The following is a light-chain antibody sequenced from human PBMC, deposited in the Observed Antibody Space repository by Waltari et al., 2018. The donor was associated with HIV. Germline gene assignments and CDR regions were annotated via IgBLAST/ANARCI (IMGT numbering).Light chain of an antibody. Sequence: SDLTQPASVSGFLGQSITISCTGADSDFGFYNFISWYQQQPVKVPKLLLYEVDTRAAGVHRRFSGSKSGNTAPLTISGLQADDEGLYHCASYTADDTVLFGGGTTVTV. J-gene: IGLJ2*01. CDR1: DSDFGFYNF. CDR2: EVD. CDR3: ASYTADDTVL. V-gene: IGLV2-14*01.